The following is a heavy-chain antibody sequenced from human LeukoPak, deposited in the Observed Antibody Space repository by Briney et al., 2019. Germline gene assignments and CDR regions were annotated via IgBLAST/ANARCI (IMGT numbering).Heavy chain of an antibody. CDR2: ISYDGSNK. Sequence: PGRSLRLSCAASGFTFSSYAMHWVRQAPGKGLEWVAVISYDGSNKYYADSVKGRFTISRDNSKNTLYLQMNSLRAEDTAVYYCAKDQGYGDYPSNFDIWGQGTMVTVSS. D-gene: IGHD4-17*01. J-gene: IGHJ3*02. V-gene: IGHV3-30-3*01. CDR3: AKDQGYGDYPSNFDI. CDR1: GFTFSSYA.